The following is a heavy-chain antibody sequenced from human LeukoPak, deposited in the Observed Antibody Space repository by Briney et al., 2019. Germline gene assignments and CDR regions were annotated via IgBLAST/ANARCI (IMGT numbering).Heavy chain of an antibody. J-gene: IGHJ4*02. V-gene: IGHV3-23*01. CDR3: AKDPGIVVVPAAFLGY. CDR2: ISGGATST. D-gene: IGHD2-2*01. Sequence: GGSLRLSCAASGFTFSTYAMSWVRQAPGKGLEWVSVISGGATSTYYADSVKGRFSVSRDKSKMLYLQMNSLRAEDTAVYYCAKDPGIVVVPAAFLGYWGQGTLVTVSS. CDR1: GFTFSTYA.